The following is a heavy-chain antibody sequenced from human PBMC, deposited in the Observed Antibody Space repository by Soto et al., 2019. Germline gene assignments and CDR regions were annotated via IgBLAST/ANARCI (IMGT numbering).Heavy chain of an antibody. CDR2: ITSRGTAK. CDR3: VRDDRNYDY. D-gene: IGHD1-7*01. Sequence: GSLRLSCAASGFAFSDYYMSWIRQAPGKGLEWVPYITSRGTAKYYADSVKGRFTISRDTAKNSLFLQMNSLRAEDTAVYYCVRDDRNYDYWGQGTLVTVSS. CDR1: GFAFSDYY. V-gene: IGHV3-11*01. J-gene: IGHJ4*02.